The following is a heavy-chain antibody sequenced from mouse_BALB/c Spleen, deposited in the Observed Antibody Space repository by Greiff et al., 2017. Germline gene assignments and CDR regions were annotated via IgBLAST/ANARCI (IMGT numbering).Heavy chain of an antibody. J-gene: IGHJ4*01. D-gene: IGHD4-1*01. CDR1: GFTFSSFG. Sequence: EVHLVESGGGLVQPGGSRKLSCAASGFTFSSFGMHWVRQAPEKGLEWVAYISSGSSTIYYADTVKGRFTISRDNPKNTLFLQMTSLRSEDTAMYYCARKELGRDYAMDYWGQGTSVTVSS. CDR3: ARKELGRDYAMDY. CDR2: ISSGSSTI. V-gene: IGHV5-17*02.